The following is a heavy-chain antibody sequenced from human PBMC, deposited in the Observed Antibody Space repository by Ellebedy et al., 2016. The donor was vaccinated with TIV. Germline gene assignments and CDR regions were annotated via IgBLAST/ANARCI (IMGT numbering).Heavy chain of an antibody. CDR2: ISGSGGST. V-gene: IGHV3-23*01. CDR3: AKDRVVPAADWMWVPTHGESHLANWFDP. J-gene: IGHJ5*02. Sequence: GESLKISCAASGFTFSSHAMSWVRQAPGKGLEWVSAISGSGGSTYYADSVKGRFTISRDNSKNTLYLQMNSLRAEDTAVYYCAKDRVVPAADWMWVPTHGESHLANWFDPWGQGTLVTVSS. D-gene: IGHD2-2*01. CDR1: GFTFSSHA.